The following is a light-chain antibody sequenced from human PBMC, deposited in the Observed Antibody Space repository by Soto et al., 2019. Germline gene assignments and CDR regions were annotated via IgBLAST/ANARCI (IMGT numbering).Light chain of an antibody. J-gene: IGKJ1*01. V-gene: IGKV3-20*01. CDR1: QSVSSSY. Sequence: EIVFTQSPGTLSFSPGERATLSCRASQSVSSSYLAWYQQKPGQAPRLLIYGASSRATGIPDRFSGSGSGTDFTLTISRLEPEDFAVYYCQQYGRSPTTFGQGTK. CDR3: QQYGRSPTT. CDR2: GAS.